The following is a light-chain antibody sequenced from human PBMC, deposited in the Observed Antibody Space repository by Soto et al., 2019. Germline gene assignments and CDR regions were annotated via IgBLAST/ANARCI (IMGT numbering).Light chain of an antibody. Sequence: QSALTQPASVSGSPGQSITISCTGTSSDVGGYHFVSWYQQHPGKAPKLMIYEDNNRASGVSNRFSGSTSGITASLTISVLQAEDEADYYCCSYAGNSPWVFGGGTKLTVL. CDR2: EDN. CDR3: CSYAGNSPWV. V-gene: IGLV2-23*01. J-gene: IGLJ3*02. CDR1: SSDVGGYHF.